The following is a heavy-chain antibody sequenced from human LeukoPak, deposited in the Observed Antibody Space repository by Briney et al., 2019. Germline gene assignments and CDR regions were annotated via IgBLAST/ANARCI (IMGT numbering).Heavy chain of an antibody. CDR3: ATVDYGDYGGVFDY. Sequence: ASVKVSCKASGGTFSSYAISWVRQAPGQGLEWMGGIIPIFGTANYAQKFQGRVTITADESTSTAYMELSSLRSEDTAVYYCATVDYGDYGGVFDYWGQGTLVTVSS. CDR2: IIPIFGTA. V-gene: IGHV1-69*13. D-gene: IGHD4-17*01. CDR1: GGTFSSYA. J-gene: IGHJ4*02.